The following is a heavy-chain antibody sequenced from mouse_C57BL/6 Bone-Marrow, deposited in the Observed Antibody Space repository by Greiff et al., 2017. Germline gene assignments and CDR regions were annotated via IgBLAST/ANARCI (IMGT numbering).Heavy chain of an antibody. Sequence: QVHVKQSGAELVKPGASVKISCKVSGYAFSTYWMNWVKQRPGKGLEWIGQIYPGDGDTNYNGKFKGKATLTADKSSSTAYMQLSSLTSEDSAVYYCASSGMAMDYWGQGTSVTVSS. D-gene: IGHD3-2*02. CDR2: IYPGDGDT. J-gene: IGHJ4*01. V-gene: IGHV1-80*01. CDR1: GYAFSTYW. CDR3: ASSGMAMDY.